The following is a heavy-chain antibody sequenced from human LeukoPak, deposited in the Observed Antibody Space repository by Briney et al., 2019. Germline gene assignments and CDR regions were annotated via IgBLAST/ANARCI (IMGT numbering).Heavy chain of an antibody. Sequence: GASVKVSCKASGYTFTGHYIHWVRQATGQGLEWMGWMNPNSGNTGYAQKFQGRVTMTRNTSISTAYMELSSLRSEDTAVYYCARAGYGDYGTPSDYWGQGTLVTVSS. D-gene: IGHD4-17*01. CDR2: MNPNSGNT. CDR1: GYTFTGHY. V-gene: IGHV1-8*02. CDR3: ARAGYGDYGTPSDY. J-gene: IGHJ4*02.